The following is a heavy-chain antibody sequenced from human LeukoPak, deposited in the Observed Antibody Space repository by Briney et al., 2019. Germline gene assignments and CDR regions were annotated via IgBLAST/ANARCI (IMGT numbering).Heavy chain of an antibody. CDR3: VQEARRDGYKLAPVAEH. CDR2: ISETSRKT. Sequence: GGSLRLSCAASGFTFNIYAMSWVRQAPGKGLEWVSAISETSRKTYYADSVNGRFTISRDNSKNTLYLQMNGLRDEDTAVYYCVQEARRDGYKLAPVAEHWGQGTLVTVSS. V-gene: IGHV3-23*01. J-gene: IGHJ1*01. D-gene: IGHD5-24*01. CDR1: GFTFNIYA.